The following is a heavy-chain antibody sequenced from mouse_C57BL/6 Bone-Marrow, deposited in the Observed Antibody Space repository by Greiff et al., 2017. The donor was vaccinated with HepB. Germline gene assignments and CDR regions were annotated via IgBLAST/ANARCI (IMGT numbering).Heavy chain of an antibody. CDR1: GFTFSDYY. D-gene: IGHD2-1*01. CDR2: ISNGGGST. Sequence: LFHPLFSLKLSCAASGFTFSDYYMYWVRQTPEKRLEWVAYISNGGGSTYYPDTVKGRFTISRDNAKNTLYLQMSRLKSEDTAMYYCARHSYGNHGTYWGQGTLVTVSA. V-gene: IGHV5-12*01. J-gene: IGHJ3*01. CDR3: ARHSYGNHGTY.